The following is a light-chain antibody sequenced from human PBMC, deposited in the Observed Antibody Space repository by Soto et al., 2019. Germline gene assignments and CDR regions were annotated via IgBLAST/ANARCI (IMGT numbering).Light chain of an antibody. V-gene: IGLV1-40*01. J-gene: IGLJ2*01. CDR1: SSNIGAGYD. CDR2: GNS. CDR3: QSYDSSLSVV. Sequence: QPVLTQPPSVSGGPGQRVTISCTGSSSNIGAGYDVHWYQQLPGTAPKLLIYGNSNRPSGVPVRFSGSKSGTSASLAITGLHAEDEADYSCQSYDSSLSVVFGGGTKLTVL.